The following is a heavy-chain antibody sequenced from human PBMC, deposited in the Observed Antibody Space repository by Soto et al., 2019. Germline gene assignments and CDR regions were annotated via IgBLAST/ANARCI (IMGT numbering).Heavy chain of an antibody. Sequence: QVQLVQSGAEVKKPGSSVKVSCRASGGTFSKFVVSWVRQAPGQGLEWMGGIIPLFGTTNYAQKFQGRVTITADKSTTTAYMELSSLRSDDTAVYCCAGREGVAGPATYISPGYYFDCWGQGTLVTVSS. V-gene: IGHV1-69*06. J-gene: IGHJ4*02. CDR3: AGREGVAGPATYISPGYYFDC. CDR1: GGTFSKFV. CDR2: IIPLFGTT. D-gene: IGHD2-15*01.